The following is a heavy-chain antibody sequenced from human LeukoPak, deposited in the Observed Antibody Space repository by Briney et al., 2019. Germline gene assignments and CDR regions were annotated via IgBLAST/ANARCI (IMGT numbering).Heavy chain of an antibody. CDR2: ISAYNGNT. Sequence: ASVKVSCKASGYTFTGYYMHWVRQAPGQGLEWMGWISAYNGNTNYAQKLQGRVTMTTDTSTSTAYMELRSLRSDDTAVYYCARVPFAVAGFDYWGQGTLVTVSS. V-gene: IGHV1-18*04. D-gene: IGHD6-19*01. CDR3: ARVPFAVAGFDY. CDR1: GYTFTGYY. J-gene: IGHJ4*02.